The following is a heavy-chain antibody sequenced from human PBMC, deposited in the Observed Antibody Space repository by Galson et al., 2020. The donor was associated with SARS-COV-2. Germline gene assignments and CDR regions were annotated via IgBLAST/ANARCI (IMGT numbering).Heavy chain of an antibody. J-gene: IGHJ4*02. CDR1: GFTFNDFW. V-gene: IGHV3-7*01. Sequence: GGSLRLSCAASGFTFNDFWMSWFRQAPGKGLEWVANIKGDGSETNYADFVKGRFSISRDNAANSLYLQMSSLRVEDSAVYYCSREGWQGGYWGQGTRVTVSS. CDR2: IKGDGSET. D-gene: IGHD6-19*01. CDR3: SREGWQGGY.